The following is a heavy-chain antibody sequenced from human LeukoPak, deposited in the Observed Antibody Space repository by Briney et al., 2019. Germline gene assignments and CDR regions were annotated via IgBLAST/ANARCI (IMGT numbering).Heavy chain of an antibody. D-gene: IGHD3-22*01. CDR3: ARGPITMIVVVITSGFGY. CDR2: INPNSGGT. Sequence: ASARVSCKASGYTFTGYYMHWVRQAPGQGLEWMGWINPNSGGTNYAQKFQGRVTMTRDTSISTAYMELSRLRSDDTAVYYCARGPITMIVVVITSGFGYWGQGTLVTVSS. J-gene: IGHJ4*02. CDR1: GYTFTGYY. V-gene: IGHV1-2*02.